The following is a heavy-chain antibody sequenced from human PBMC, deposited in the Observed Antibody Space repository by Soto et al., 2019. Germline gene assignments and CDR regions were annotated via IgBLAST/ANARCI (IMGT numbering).Heavy chain of an antibody. CDR1: NGSIDSVRYS. CDR3: AALWPGYWSPVS. Sequence: SETLSFTCAVSNGSIDSVRYSCSWIRQQPGKGLEWIGYIFHGGKTYYNPSLKSRVTISVDKSKKPFSLNLNSMTAAHSAVCYCAALWPGYWSPVSWRPGILATVFS. V-gene: IGHV4-30-2*01. D-gene: IGHD3-3*01. CDR2: IFHGGKT. J-gene: IGHJ4*02.